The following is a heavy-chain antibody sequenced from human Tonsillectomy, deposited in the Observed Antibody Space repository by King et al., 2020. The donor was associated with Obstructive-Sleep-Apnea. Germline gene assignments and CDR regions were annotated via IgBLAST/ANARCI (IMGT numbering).Heavy chain of an antibody. D-gene: IGHD6-13*01. CDR2: IYYSGST. V-gene: IGHV4-39*07. CDR1: GGSISSSSYY. J-gene: IGHJ5*02. Sequence: QLQESGPGLVKPSETLSLTCTVSGGSISSSSYYWGWIRQPPGKGLEWIGSIYYSGSTYYNPSLKSRVTISVDTSKNQFSLKLSSVTAADTAVYYCARSPEHSSSWYIWFDPWGQGTLVTVSS. CDR3: ARSPEHSSSWYIWFDP.